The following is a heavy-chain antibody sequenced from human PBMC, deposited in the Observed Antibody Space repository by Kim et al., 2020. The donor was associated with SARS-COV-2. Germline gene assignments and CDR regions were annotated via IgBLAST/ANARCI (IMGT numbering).Heavy chain of an antibody. Sequence: SETLSLTCTVSGGFISSGGYYWSWIRQHPGKGLEWIGYIYYSGSTYYNPSLKSRVTMSVDTSKNQFSLKLSSVTAADTAVYFCARSRLRLKAFDIWGQGTMVTVSS. CDR1: GGFISSGGYY. CDR2: IYYSGST. J-gene: IGHJ3*02. V-gene: IGHV4-31*03. CDR3: ARSRLRLKAFDI. D-gene: IGHD4-17*01.